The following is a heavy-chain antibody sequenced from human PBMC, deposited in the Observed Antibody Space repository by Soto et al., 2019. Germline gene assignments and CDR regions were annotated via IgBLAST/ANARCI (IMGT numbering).Heavy chain of an antibody. CDR2: INPASQLR. V-gene: IGHV1-69*09. Sequence: QVVLLQSGTEVKRTGSSVKVYCTSSGVTFNSYGFAWVRQAPGRGLEWVGRINPASQLRNYEQSLQGRGTITADTSTTTAYMELSGLTSEDTAVYYCASMELARLDHWGQGTLVTVSS. CDR1: GVTFNSYG. J-gene: IGHJ4*02. D-gene: IGHD1-1*01. CDR3: ASMELARLDH.